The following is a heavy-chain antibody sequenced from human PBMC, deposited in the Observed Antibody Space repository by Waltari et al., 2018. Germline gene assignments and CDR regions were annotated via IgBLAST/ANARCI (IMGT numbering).Heavy chain of an antibody. J-gene: IGHJ4*02. Sequence: QITLKESGPTLVNPTQTLTLTCTFSGFSLSTSGVGVGWIRQPPGKALEWLALIYWDDDKSDSSSLKSSLTITNDTSKNQVVLTMTIMDPVDTATYYCAHRPAWCMWLFDHFSFCLVISKGGYWGQGTLVTVSS. CDR2: IYWDDDK. CDR3: AHRPAWCMWLFDHFSFCLVISKGGY. D-gene: IGHD3-9*01. V-gene: IGHV2-5*02. CDR1: GFSLSTSGVG.